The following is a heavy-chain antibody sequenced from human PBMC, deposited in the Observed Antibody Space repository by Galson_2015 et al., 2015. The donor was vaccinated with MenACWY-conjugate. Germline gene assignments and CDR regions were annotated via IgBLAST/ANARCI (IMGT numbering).Heavy chain of an antibody. CDR3: ASSEIVSS. D-gene: IGHD2-21*01. V-gene: IGHV3-74*01. CDR2: IRGDASSS. Sequence: SLRLSCAASGFTFGRYWMHWVRQIPGKGLVWVSRIRGDASSSYYADSVGGRFTISRDNAKNTLYLQMSSLKVEDSAVYYCASSEIVSSWGRGALVTVSS. CDR1: GFTFGRYW. J-gene: IGHJ5*02.